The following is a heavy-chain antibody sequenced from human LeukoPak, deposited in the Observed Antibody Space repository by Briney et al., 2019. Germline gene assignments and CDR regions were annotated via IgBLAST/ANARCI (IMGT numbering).Heavy chain of an antibody. Sequence: GGSLRLSCAVSGFALSDYWMYWVRQAPGKGLVWVSRMNSDGSDISYAGSVKGRFTISRDNAKNTLYLQMNSLRAEDTAVYYCARDEEGVYDYWGQGTLVTVSS. J-gene: IGHJ4*02. D-gene: IGHD6-6*01. V-gene: IGHV3-74*01. CDR1: GFALSDYW. CDR3: ARDEEGVYDY. CDR2: MNSDGSDI.